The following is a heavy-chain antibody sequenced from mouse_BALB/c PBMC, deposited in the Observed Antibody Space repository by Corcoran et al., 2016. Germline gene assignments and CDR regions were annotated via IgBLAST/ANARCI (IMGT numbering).Heavy chain of an antibody. CDR2: IFPGSGNT. CDR3: AKTARATYYFDY. D-gene: IGHD3-2*01. V-gene: IGHV1-66*01. J-gene: IGHJ2*01. CDR1: GYSFTSYY. Sequence: QVQLQQSGPELVKPGASVKISCKASGYSFTSYYIHRVKQRPGQGLEWIGWIFPGSGNTKYNEKFKGKATLTADTSSSTAYMQLSSLTSEDSAVYFCAKTARATYYFDYWGQGTTLTVSS.